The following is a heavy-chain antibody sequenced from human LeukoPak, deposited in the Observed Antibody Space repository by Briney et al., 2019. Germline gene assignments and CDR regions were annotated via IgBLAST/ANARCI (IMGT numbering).Heavy chain of an antibody. CDR2: IYYSGGT. V-gene: IGHV4-39*01. J-gene: IGHJ4*02. Sequence: SETLSLTSTVSGGSVSSSSYFWGWIRQPPGKGLEWIGSIYYSGGTYYNPSLKSRVTISVDTSKNQFSLKLSSVTAADTAVYYCARIVGYSYAYSDYWGQGTLVTVSS. CDR3: ARIVGYSYAYSDY. CDR1: GGSVSSSSYF. D-gene: IGHD5-18*01.